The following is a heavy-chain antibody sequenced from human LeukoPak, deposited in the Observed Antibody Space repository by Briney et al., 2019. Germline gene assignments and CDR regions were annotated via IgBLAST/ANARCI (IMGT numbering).Heavy chain of an antibody. Sequence: PGGSLRLSCTASGFTFSSYAMNWVRQAPGTGLEWVSTISSSAGSTYYADSVRGRFTISRDNAKNSLYLQMNNLRAEDTAVYYCARPNYGDYDYWGQGTLVTVSS. CDR3: ARPNYGDYDY. J-gene: IGHJ4*02. CDR1: GFTFSSYA. CDR2: ISSSAGST. V-gene: IGHV3-23*01. D-gene: IGHD4-17*01.